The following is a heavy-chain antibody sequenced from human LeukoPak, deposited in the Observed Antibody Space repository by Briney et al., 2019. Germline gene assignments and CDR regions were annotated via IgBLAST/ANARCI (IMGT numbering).Heavy chain of an antibody. CDR1: GGSINSGSYY. CDR3: ARGVHGYSYGYVPWELYSYMDV. D-gene: IGHD5-18*01. V-gene: IGHV4-61*09. Sequence: SETLSFTCTVSGGSINSGSYYWSWIRQPAGKGLEWMGHFYTSGHTSYNPSLKSRVTISVDTSKNQFSLKMNSVTAADTAVYYCARGVHGYSYGYVPWELYSYMDVWGKGTTVSISS. J-gene: IGHJ6*03. CDR2: FYTSGHT.